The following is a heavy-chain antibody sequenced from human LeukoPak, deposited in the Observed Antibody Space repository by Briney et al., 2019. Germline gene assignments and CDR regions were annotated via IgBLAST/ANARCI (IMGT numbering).Heavy chain of an antibody. V-gene: IGHV4-30-4*01. Sequence: SETLSLTCTVSGGSISSGDYYWSWIRQPPGKGLEWIGYIYYSGSSYYNPSLKSRVTMSVDTSRNQFSLKLSSVTAADTALYYCASLNGDPSYWSFDLWGRGTLVTVSS. D-gene: IGHD4-17*01. CDR2: IYYSGSS. CDR1: GGSISSGDYY. CDR3: ASLNGDPSYWSFDL. J-gene: IGHJ2*01.